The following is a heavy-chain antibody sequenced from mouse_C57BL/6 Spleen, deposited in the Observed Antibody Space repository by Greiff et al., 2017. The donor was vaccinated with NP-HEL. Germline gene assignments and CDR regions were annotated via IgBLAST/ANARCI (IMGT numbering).Heavy chain of an antibody. CDR2: IDPSDSYT. D-gene: IGHD4-1*01. Sequence: QVQLQQPGAELVRPGTSVKLSCKASGYTFTSYWMHWVKQRPGQGLEWIGVIDPSDSYTNYNQKFKGKATLTVDTSSSTAYMQLSSLTSEDSAVYYCARANWDVAWFAYWGQGTLVTVSA. CDR3: ARANWDVAWFAY. J-gene: IGHJ3*01. CDR1: GYTFTSYW. V-gene: IGHV1-59*01.